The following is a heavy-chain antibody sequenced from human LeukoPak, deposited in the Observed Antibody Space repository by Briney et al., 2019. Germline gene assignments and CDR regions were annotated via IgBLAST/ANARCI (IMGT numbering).Heavy chain of an antibody. Sequence: SETLSLTCTVSGGSISSYYWSWIRQPPGNGLEWIGNIYYSGSTNYNPSLKSRVTISVDTSKNQFSLKLSSVTAADTAVYYCARVDTAMAVDYWGQGTLVTVSS. CDR1: GGSISSYY. J-gene: IGHJ4*02. D-gene: IGHD5-18*01. V-gene: IGHV4-59*08. CDR2: IYYSGST. CDR3: ARVDTAMAVDY.